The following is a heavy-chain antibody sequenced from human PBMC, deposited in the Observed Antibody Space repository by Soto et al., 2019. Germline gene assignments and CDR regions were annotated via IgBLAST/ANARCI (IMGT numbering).Heavy chain of an antibody. D-gene: IGHD6-19*01. CDR3: AKGGRQWLVTSDFNY. CDR1: GFTFSDYA. CDR2: VSHDGRNT. V-gene: IGHV3-30*18. Sequence: VQLVESGGGVVQPGRSLRLSCAASGFTFSDYAMHWVRQAPGKGLEWVAVVSHDGRNTHYADSVKGRFTISRDSSKNTVSLEMTSLRAEHTAVYYCAKGGRQWLVTSDFNYWGQGPLVTVSS. J-gene: IGHJ4*02.